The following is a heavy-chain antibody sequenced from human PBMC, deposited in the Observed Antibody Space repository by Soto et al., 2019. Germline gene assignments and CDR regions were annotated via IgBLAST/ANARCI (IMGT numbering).Heavy chain of an antibody. CDR3: ARGYGDSHDY. Sequence: QVQLVQSGAEVKKTGSSVKVSCKASGGTFSSYTISWVRQAPGQGLEWMGRIIPMFGIANYAQKFQGRVTITADKSTSTAYMELSSLRSDDTAVYYCARGYGDSHDYWGHGTLVTVSS. V-gene: IGHV1-69*02. CDR1: GGTFSSYT. CDR2: IIPMFGIA. D-gene: IGHD4-17*01. J-gene: IGHJ4*01.